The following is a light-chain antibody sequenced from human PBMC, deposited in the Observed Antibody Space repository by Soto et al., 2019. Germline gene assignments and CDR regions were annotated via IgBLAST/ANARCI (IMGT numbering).Light chain of an antibody. CDR1: QSITSY. Sequence: DIQMTQSPSSLSASVGDRVTITCRASQSITSYLNWYQQKPGKAPQLLIYAASSLQSGVPSRFSGSGSGTDFTLTINSLQPEDVATHFCQQSYTTPWTFGQGTKVEVK. J-gene: IGKJ1*01. CDR3: QQSYTTPWT. V-gene: IGKV1-39*01. CDR2: AAS.